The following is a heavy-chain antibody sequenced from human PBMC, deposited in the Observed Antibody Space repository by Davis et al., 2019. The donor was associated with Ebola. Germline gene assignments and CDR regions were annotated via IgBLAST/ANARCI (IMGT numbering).Heavy chain of an antibody. CDR2: ISGTGGTA. D-gene: IGHD2-8*01. CDR1: GFTFSSYA. Sequence: PGGSLRLSCAASGFTFSSYAMSWVRQAPGKGLEWVSAISGTGGTAFYTDSVKGRFTISRDNSKSTLYLQMNSLRAEDTAVYYCAKDLDIVLMVYALPVFDYWGQGTLVTVSS. J-gene: IGHJ4*02. CDR3: AKDLDIVLMVYALPVFDY. V-gene: IGHV3-23*01.